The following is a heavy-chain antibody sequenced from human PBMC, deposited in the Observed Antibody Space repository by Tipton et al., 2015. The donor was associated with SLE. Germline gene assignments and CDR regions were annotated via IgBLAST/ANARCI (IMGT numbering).Heavy chain of an antibody. J-gene: IGHJ3*02. CDR1: GFTFSSYS. Sequence: SLRLSCAASGFTFSSYSMNWVRQAPGKGLEWVSSISSSSSYIYYADSVKGRFTISRDNAKNSLYLQMNSLRAEDTAVYYCARRKVLAAFDIWGQGTMVTVSS. CDR2: ISSSSSYI. V-gene: IGHV3-21*01. D-gene: IGHD2/OR15-2a*01. CDR3: ARRKVLAAFDI.